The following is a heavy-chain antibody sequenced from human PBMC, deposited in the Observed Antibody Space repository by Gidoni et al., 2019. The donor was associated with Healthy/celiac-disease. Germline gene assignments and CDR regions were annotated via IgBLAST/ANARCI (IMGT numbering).Heavy chain of an antibody. Sequence: EVQLVESGGGLVQPGRSLRLSCTASGFTFGDYAMSWFRQAPGKGLEWVGFIRSKAYGGTTEYAASVKGRFTISRDDSKSIAYLQMNSLKTEDTAVYYCTRAAAFRRDILTGYYWGQGTLVTVSS. CDR2: IRSKAYGGTT. CDR3: TRAAAFRRDILTGYY. D-gene: IGHD3-9*01. J-gene: IGHJ4*02. V-gene: IGHV3-49*03. CDR1: GFTFGDYA.